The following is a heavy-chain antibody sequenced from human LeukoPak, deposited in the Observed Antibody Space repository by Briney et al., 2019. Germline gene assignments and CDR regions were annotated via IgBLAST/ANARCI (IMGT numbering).Heavy chain of an antibody. CDR2: IYYSGST. CDR1: GGSISSSSYY. V-gene: IGHV4-39*01. CDR3: ARHERGFDY. D-gene: IGHD1-1*01. Sequence: SETLSLTCTVSGGSISSSSYYWGWNRQPPGKGLEWIGSIYYSGSTYYNPSLKSRVTISVDTSKNQFSLKLSSVTAADTAVYYCARHERGFDYWGQGTLVTVSS. J-gene: IGHJ4*02.